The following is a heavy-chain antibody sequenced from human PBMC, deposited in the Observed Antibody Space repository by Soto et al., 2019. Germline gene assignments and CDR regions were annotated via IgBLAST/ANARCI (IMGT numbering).Heavy chain of an antibody. D-gene: IGHD2-21*02. Sequence: QVQLVQSGAEVKKPGSSVKVSCKASGGTFSSYTISWVRQAPGQELEWMGRIIPIVGIVNYAQKFQGRVTITADKSTSTAYMELSSLRSEDTAVYYCAREGGVVVTAIPYFDHWGQGTLVTVSS. J-gene: IGHJ4*02. V-gene: IGHV1-69*08. CDR2: IIPIVGIV. CDR3: AREGGVVVTAIPYFDH. CDR1: GGTFSSYT.